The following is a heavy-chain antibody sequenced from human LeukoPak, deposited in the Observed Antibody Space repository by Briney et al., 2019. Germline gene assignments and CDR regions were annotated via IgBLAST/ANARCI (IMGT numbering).Heavy chain of an antibody. CDR1: GGSIRRRDYF. Sequence: SSASLSLACTVSGGSIRRRDYFWTWIRQPAGKGREWIGYIDYSGSTYYNPSPTSRLTISIDTSKNKFSLKLTSVTAADTAVYSCARSYPPGSGSYVDYWGQGTLVTVSS. D-gene: IGHD3-10*01. CDR2: IDYSGST. J-gene: IGHJ4*02. CDR3: ARSYPPGSGSYVDY. V-gene: IGHV4-30-4*01.